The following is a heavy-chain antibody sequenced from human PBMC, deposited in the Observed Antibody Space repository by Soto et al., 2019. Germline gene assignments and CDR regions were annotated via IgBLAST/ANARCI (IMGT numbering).Heavy chain of an antibody. CDR3: ARHGDGSGVYYYYYMDV. CDR1: GGSFSGYY. V-gene: IGHV4-59*08. CDR2: IYYSGST. Sequence: SETLSLTCAVYGGSFSGYYWSWIRQPPGKGLEWIGYIYYSGSTNYNPSLKSRVTISVDTSKNQFSLKLSSVTAADTAVYYCARHGDGSGVYYYYYMDVWGKGTTVTVSS. D-gene: IGHD3-10*01. J-gene: IGHJ6*03.